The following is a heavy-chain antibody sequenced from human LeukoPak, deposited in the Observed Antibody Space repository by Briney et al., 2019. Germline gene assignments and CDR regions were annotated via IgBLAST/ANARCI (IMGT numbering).Heavy chain of an antibody. Sequence: GGSLRLSCAASGVTVSTIYMGWVRQAPGKGLEWVSVIYSGGSTYYADSVKGRFTISRDNSKNTLYLQMNSLRAEDTAVYYCARNHITMTRGAFDYWGQGTLVTVSS. V-gene: IGHV3-53*01. J-gene: IGHJ4*02. D-gene: IGHD3-10*01. CDR1: GVTVSTIY. CDR3: ARNHITMTRGAFDY. CDR2: IYSGGST.